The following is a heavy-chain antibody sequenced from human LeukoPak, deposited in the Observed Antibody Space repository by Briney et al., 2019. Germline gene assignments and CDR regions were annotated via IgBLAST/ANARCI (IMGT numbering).Heavy chain of an antibody. J-gene: IGHJ3*02. Sequence: SETLSLTCTVSGGSISSYYWSWIRQPPGKGLEWIGYIYYSGSTNYDPSLKSRVTISVDTSKNQFSLKLSSVTAADTAVYYCAREYDYVWGSYRYTGRAFDIWGQGTMVTASS. CDR2: IYYSGST. D-gene: IGHD3-16*02. CDR1: GGSISSYY. V-gene: IGHV4-59*01. CDR3: AREYDYVWGSYRYTGRAFDI.